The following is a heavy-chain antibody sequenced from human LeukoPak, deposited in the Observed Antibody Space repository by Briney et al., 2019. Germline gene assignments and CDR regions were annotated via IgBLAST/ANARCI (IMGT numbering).Heavy chain of an antibody. D-gene: IGHD2-2*01. CDR3: ARRMGVPNNWLDP. CDR1: GGSISSYY. V-gene: IGHV4-59*01. CDR2: IYYSGST. Sequence: SETLSLTCTVSGGSISSYYWSWIRQPPGKGLEWIGYIYYSGSTNYNPSVKGRVTISVDTSKNQFSLKVSSVTAADTAVYYCARRMGVPNNWLDPWGQGTLVTVSS. J-gene: IGHJ5*02.